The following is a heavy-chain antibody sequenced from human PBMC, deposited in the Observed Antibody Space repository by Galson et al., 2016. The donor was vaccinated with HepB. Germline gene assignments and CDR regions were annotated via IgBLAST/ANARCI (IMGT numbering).Heavy chain of an antibody. J-gene: IGHJ4*02. D-gene: IGHD2-15*01. CDR1: GYDFTGFY. V-gene: IGHV1-2*04. Sequence: SVKVSCKASGYDFTGFYMHWVRQAPGQGLEWMGWINPYSGGTNYAQKFQGWVTMTRDTSISTAYMELTSLTSDDTAVYYCAIAKDYFSVGNCYIDYWGQGTMVTVSS. CDR2: INPYSGGT. CDR3: AIAKDYFSVGNCYIDY.